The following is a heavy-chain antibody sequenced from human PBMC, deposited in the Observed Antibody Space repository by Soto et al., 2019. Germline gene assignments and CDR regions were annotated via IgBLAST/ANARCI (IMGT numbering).Heavy chain of an antibody. D-gene: IGHD2-15*01. CDR3: ARLHPPTYCSGSTCSGY. J-gene: IGHJ4*02. CDR1: GYSFTNYW. Sequence: GESLKISCKGSGYSFTNYWINWVRQMPGKGLEWMGRIDPDDSYTNYSPSFQGHVTISVDKSISTAYLQWSSLQASDTAIYYCARLHPPTYCSGSTCSGYWGQGTLVTVS. CDR2: IDPDDSYT. V-gene: IGHV5-10-1*01.